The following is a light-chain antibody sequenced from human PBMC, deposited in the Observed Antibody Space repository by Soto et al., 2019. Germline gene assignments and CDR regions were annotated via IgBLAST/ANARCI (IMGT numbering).Light chain of an antibody. J-gene: IGKJ1*01. V-gene: IGKV3-20*01. Sequence: EIVLTHFPGTLSLSPGERATLSCRASQSVSNNYLAWYQQKPGQAPRLVIFGASNRATGTPDRFSASGSGTEFTLTISRLEPEDVEVYYCQPYATSPLTLAHGTKVDIK. CDR1: QSVSNNY. CDR2: GAS. CDR3: QPYATSPLT.